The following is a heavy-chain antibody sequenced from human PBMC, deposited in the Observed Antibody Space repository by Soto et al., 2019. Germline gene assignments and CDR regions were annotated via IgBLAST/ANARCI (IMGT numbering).Heavy chain of an antibody. CDR3: AKGRDDFFYYGMDV. Sequence: GGSLRLSCAASGFTSTSYVMNWVRQAPGKGLEWVSGISGSGAGTHYADAVKGRFTISRDISKNTLYLRMNSLRAEDTAVYYCAKGRDDFFYYGMDVWGQGITVTVSS. J-gene: IGHJ6*02. CDR2: ISGSGAGT. V-gene: IGHV3-23*01. D-gene: IGHD3-3*01. CDR1: GFTSTSYV.